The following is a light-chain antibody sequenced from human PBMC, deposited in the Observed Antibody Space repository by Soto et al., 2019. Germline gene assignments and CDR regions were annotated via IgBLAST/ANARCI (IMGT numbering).Light chain of an antibody. Sequence: DIVMTQSPDSLAVSLAERATINCKSSQSVFYHSDKTNYLAWYQQKRGQLHNLLIYWASTRECGLPDRFSGRGSGTDFALTISSLQAEDVAVYACHQYYTTLCAFGQGTKVEIK. CDR3: HQYYTTLCA. V-gene: IGKV4-1*01. J-gene: IGKJ2*02. CDR1: QSVFYHSDKTNY. CDR2: WAS.